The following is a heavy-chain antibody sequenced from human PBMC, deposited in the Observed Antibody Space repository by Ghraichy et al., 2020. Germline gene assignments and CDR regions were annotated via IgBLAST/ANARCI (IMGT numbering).Heavy chain of an antibody. CDR3: ARKPSGRGDGFDF. CDR1: SGSISSGDYS. CDR2: IYQTGRT. V-gene: IGHV4-30-2*01. D-gene: IGHD2-21*02. J-gene: IGHJ4*02. Sequence: SETLSLTCAVSSGSISSGDYSWSWIRQPPGKVLEWIGYIYQTGRTFYNPSLKNRVSISVDKSKNQFSLKLSSVTAADTAVYYCARKPSGRGDGFDFWGQGILVTVSS.